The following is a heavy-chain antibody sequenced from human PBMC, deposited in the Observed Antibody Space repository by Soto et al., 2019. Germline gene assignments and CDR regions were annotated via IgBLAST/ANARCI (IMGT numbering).Heavy chain of an antibody. D-gene: IGHD1-26*01. Sequence: PGGSLRVSCAASGFTFSSYGMHWVRQAPGKGLEWVAVISYDGSNKYYADSVKGRFTISRDNSKNTLYLQMNSLRAEDTAVYYCANWLVGATPSPDAFDIWGQGT. CDR3: ANWLVGATPSPDAFDI. CDR2: ISYDGSNK. CDR1: GFTFSSYG. J-gene: IGHJ3*02. V-gene: IGHV3-30*18.